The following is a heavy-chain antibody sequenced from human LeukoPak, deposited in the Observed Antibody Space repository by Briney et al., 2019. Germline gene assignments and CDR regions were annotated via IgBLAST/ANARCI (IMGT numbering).Heavy chain of an antibody. Sequence: SVKVSCKASGGTFSNYAISWVRQAPGQGLEWMGGIIPIFGTANYAQKFQGRVTITADESTSTAYMELSSLRSEDTAVYYCARDLYLGSYPSGYWGQGTLVTVSS. D-gene: IGHD3-16*02. V-gene: IGHV1-69*13. CDR2: IIPIFGTA. J-gene: IGHJ4*02. CDR1: GGTFSNYA. CDR3: ARDLYLGSYPSGY.